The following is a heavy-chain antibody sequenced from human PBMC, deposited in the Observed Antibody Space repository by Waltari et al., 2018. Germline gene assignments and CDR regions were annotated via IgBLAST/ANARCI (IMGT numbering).Heavy chain of an antibody. V-gene: IGHV4-38-2*02. CDR2: INFSGKK. D-gene: IGHD3-22*01. J-gene: IGHJ5*02. CDR3: ARGTDYDSSGYYYKHFDP. Sequence: WGWIRQSPEKGLEWIGSINFSGKKFYSPSLRGRVTLSVDTSKNEVSLSLTSVTAADSAIYFCARGTDYDSSGYYYKHFDPWGQGTHVTVSS.